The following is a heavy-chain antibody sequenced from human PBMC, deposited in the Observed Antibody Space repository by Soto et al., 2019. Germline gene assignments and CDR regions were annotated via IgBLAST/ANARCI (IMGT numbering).Heavy chain of an antibody. D-gene: IGHD2-15*01. V-gene: IGHV3-23*01. CDR1: ALTIKNYV. J-gene: IGHJ4*02. Sequence: GGPQRLACVAFALTIKNYVMSWLRTAPGKGLEWVSGISSTGGGTYYADPVKGRFTISRDNSKNTLYLQMNNLRAGDTALYYCAKGHDIVVVPTVDYWGQGTPVTVSS. CDR3: AKGHDIVVVPTVDY. CDR2: ISSTGGGT.